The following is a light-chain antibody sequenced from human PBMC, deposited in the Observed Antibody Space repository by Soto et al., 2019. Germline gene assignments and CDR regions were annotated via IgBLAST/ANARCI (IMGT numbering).Light chain of an antibody. J-gene: IGKJ4*01. CDR2: AVS. CDR3: QQANGFPVT. V-gene: IGKV1-12*01. CDR1: QGVSGW. Sequence: DIQMTQSPSSVSASVGDRVTITCRASQGVSGWLAWYQQRPGKAPELLIYAVSNLHSGVPSRFSGSGSGTDFTLTISSLQPEDFATYYCQQANGFPVTFGGGTRVEMK.